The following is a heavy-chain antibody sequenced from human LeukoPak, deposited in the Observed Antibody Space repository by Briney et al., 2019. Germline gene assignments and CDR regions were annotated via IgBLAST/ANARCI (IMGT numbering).Heavy chain of an antibody. CDR3: ARGPRYCSDGSCYSASD. J-gene: IGHJ4*02. CDR1: GYTFTGYY. D-gene: IGHD2-15*01. V-gene: IGHV1-69*13. Sequence: SVKVSCKASGYTFTGYYIHWVRQAPGQGLEWMGGIIPIFGTANYAQKFQGRVTITADESTSTAYMELSSLRSEDTAVYYCARGPRYCSDGSCYSASDWGQGTLVTVSS. CDR2: IIPIFGTA.